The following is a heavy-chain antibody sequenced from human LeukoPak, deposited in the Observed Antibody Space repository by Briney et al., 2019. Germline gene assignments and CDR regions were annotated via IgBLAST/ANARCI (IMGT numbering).Heavy chain of an antibody. V-gene: IGHV1-46*01. Sequence: ASVQYSCKASVYTFTSYYMHWLRQAPGQGLAWMGIINPSGGSTSYAQKFQGRVTMTRDMSTSTVYMELSSLRSEDTAVYYCARSRGLRGPFDYWGQGTLVTVSS. CDR3: ARSRGLRGPFDY. CDR2: INPSGGST. D-gene: IGHD3-10*01. J-gene: IGHJ4*02. CDR1: VYTFTSYY.